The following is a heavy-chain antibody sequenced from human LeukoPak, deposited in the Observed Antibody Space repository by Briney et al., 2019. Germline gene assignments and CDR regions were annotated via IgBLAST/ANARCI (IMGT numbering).Heavy chain of an antibody. D-gene: IGHD3-9*01. Sequence: PSETLSLTCAVYGGSFSGYYWSWIRQLPGKGLEWIGEINHSGSTNYNPSLKSRVTISVDTSKNQFSLKLSSVTAADTAVYYCARGRNVLRYNYAFDIWGQGTMVTVSS. CDR1: GGSFSGYY. V-gene: IGHV4-34*01. J-gene: IGHJ3*02. CDR2: INHSGST. CDR3: ARGRNVLRYNYAFDI.